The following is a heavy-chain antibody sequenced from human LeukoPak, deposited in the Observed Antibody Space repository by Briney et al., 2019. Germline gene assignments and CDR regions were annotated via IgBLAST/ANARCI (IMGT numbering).Heavy chain of an antibody. J-gene: IGHJ4*02. CDR1: GFTFSTYA. Sequence: GGSLRLSCAASGFTFSTYAMNWVRQAPGKGLEWVSYISSSSNTIYYADSVQVRFTISRDNANSSLYLQMNSLRAEDTAVYYCARDGYDFWSGYPTTVDFWGQGTLVTVSS. V-gene: IGHV3-48*01. CDR3: ARDGYDFWSGYPTTVDF. CDR2: ISSSSNTI. D-gene: IGHD3-3*01.